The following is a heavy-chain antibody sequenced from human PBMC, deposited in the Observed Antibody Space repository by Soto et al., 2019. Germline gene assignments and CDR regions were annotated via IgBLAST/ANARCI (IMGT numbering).Heavy chain of an antibody. D-gene: IGHD4-4*01. CDR1: GFTFSSYA. Sequence: GGSLRLSCAASGFTFSSYAMHWVRQAPGKGLEYVSAISSNGGSTYYANSVKGRFTISRDNSKNTLYLQMGSLRAEDMAVYYCARVVGESMTTVIDYYYYYYMDVWGKGTTVTVSS. V-gene: IGHV3-64*01. CDR3: ARVVGESMTTVIDYYYYYYMDV. J-gene: IGHJ6*03. CDR2: ISSNGGST.